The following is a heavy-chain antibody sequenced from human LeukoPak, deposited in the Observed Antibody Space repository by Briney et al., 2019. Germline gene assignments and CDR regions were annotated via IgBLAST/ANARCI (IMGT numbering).Heavy chain of an antibody. CDR3: ARDLHSGYDLNYYYYYGMDV. CDR2: IYSGGST. Sequence: GGSLRLSCAASGFTVSSSFMSWVRQAPGKGLEWVSIIYSGGSTYNVDSVRGRFTISRDHSKNTLYLQMNSLRAEDTAVYYCARDLHSGYDLNYYYYYGMDVWGQGTTATVSS. D-gene: IGHD5-12*01. V-gene: IGHV3-66*01. J-gene: IGHJ6*02. CDR1: GFTVSSSF.